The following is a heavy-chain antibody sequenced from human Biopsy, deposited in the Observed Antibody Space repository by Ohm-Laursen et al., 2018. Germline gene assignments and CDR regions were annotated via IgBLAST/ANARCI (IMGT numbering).Heavy chain of an antibody. CDR2: ISASGNHI. J-gene: IGHJ4*02. V-gene: IGHV3-21*01. D-gene: IGHD2-15*01. CDR3: ARAYPPPGRRLVVVAGDFDC. Sequence: SLRLSCAASGVALSGYAMNWVRQAPGKGLEWVSSISASGNHIYYTDSVKGRFTISRDNAKNSLYLQMNSLRAEDTAVYYCARAYPPPGRRLVVVAGDFDCWGQGTRVTVSS. CDR1: GVALSGYA.